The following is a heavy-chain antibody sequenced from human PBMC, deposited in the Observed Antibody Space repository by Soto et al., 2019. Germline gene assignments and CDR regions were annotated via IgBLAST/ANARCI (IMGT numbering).Heavy chain of an antibody. CDR1: GFTFSSYA. CDR3: ATRTVYGGVDYGGPFDY. Sequence: GGSLRLSCAASGFTFSSYAMSWVRQAPGKGLEWVSAISGSGGSTYYADSVKGRFTISRDNSKNTLYLQMNSLRAEDTAVYYCATRTVYGGVDYGGPFDYWGQGTLVTVSS. J-gene: IGHJ4*02. V-gene: IGHV3-23*01. D-gene: IGHD4-17*01. CDR2: ISGSGGST.